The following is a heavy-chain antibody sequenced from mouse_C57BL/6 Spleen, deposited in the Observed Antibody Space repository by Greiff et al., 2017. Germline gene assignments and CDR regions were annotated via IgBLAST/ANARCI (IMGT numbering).Heavy chain of an antibody. V-gene: IGHV1-62-2*01. Sequence: VQGVESGAELVKPGASVKLSCKASGYTFTEYTIHWVKQRTGQGLEWIGWFYPGSGSIKYNEKFKDKATLTADKSSSTVYMELSRVTSEDSAVYFWARHGTLRYGSSYYAMGDWGPGTSVTVSS. J-gene: IGHJ4*01. CDR3: ARHGTLRYGSSYYAMGD. D-gene: IGHD1-1*01. CDR2: FYPGSGSI. CDR1: GYTFTEYT.